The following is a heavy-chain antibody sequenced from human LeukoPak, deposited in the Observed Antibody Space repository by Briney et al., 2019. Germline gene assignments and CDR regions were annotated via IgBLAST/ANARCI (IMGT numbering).Heavy chain of an antibody. J-gene: IGHJ4*02. CDR2: IKQDGSEK. CDR3: GRRRGMGSLDY. D-gene: IGHD2-8*01. Sequence: GGSLRLSCAASGFTFSSYWMSWVRQAPGKGLEWVANIKQDGSEKNCVDSVRGRFTISRDNAKNSLYLQMNSLRAEDTAVYYCGRRRGMGSLDYWGQGTLVTVSS. CDR1: GFTFSSYW. V-gene: IGHV3-7*03.